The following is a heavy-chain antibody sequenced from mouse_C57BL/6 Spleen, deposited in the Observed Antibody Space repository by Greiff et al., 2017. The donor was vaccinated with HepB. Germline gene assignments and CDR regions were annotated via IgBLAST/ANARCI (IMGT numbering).Heavy chain of an antibody. V-gene: IGHV1-82*01. J-gene: IGHJ2*01. CDR1: GYAFSSSW. CDR2: IYPGDGDT. Sequence: VQLQQSGPELVKPGASVKISCKASGYAFSSSWMNWVKQRPGKGLEWIGRIYPGDGDTNYNGKFKGKATLTADKSSSTAYMQLSSLTSEDSAVYFCARVVLTGTTDYCDYWGQGTTLTVSS. CDR3: ARVVLTGTTDYCDY. D-gene: IGHD4-1*01.